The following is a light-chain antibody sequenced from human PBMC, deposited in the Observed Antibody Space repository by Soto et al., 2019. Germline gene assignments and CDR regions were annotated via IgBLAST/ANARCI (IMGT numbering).Light chain of an antibody. V-gene: IGKV1-5*03. CDR3: QQGSRFPFT. CDR2: KAS. CDR1: QTISSW. Sequence: DIQMTQSPSTLSGSVGDRVTITCRASQTISSWLAWYQQKPGKAPKLLIYKASTLKSGVPSRFSGSGSGTEFTLTISSLQPDDFATYYCQQGSRFPFTFGPGT. J-gene: IGKJ3*01.